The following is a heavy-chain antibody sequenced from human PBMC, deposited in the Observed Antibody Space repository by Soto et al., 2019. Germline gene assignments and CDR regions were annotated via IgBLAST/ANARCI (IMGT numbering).Heavy chain of an antibody. CDR2: ISGSGGST. V-gene: IGHV3-23*01. D-gene: IGHD4-17*01. J-gene: IGHJ4*02. CDR3: AKVRPTVTIKDGLDY. CDR1: AFTFSSYS. Sequence: PGGSLRLSCAASAFTFSSYSMSCVRQAPGKGLEWVSAISGSGGSTYYADSVKGRFTISRDNSKNTLYLQMNSLRAEDTAAYYCAKVRPTVTIKDGLDYWGQGTLVTVSS.